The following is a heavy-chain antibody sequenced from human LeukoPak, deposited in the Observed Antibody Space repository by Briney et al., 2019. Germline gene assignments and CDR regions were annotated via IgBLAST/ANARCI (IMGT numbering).Heavy chain of an antibody. J-gene: IGHJ4*02. CDR3: ARDFCSDGSCYSYFHY. Sequence: PSETLSLTCSVSGGSISGYYWSWIRQPPGKGLEWTGYIYSTGGTNYNPSLKSRVIISLDTSKNQFSLGLSSVTAADTAVYYCARDFCSDGSCYSYFHYWGQGILVTVSS. D-gene: IGHD2-15*01. V-gene: IGHV4-59*01. CDR2: IYSTGGT. CDR1: GGSISGYY.